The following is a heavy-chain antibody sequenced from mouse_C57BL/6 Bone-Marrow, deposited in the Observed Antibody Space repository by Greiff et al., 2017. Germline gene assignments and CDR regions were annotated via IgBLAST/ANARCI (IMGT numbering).Heavy chain of an antibody. CDR2: IDPNSGGT. V-gene: IGHV1-72*01. J-gene: IGHJ1*03. Sequence: QVHVKQPGAELVKPGASVKLSCKASGYTFTSYWMHWVKQRPGRGLEWIGRIDPNSGGTKYNEKFKSKATLTVDKPSSTAYMQLSSLTSEDSAVYYCARHGLYDGYYGWYFDVWGTGTTVTVSS. CDR3: ARHGLYDGYYGWYFDV. CDR1: GYTFTSYW. D-gene: IGHD2-3*01.